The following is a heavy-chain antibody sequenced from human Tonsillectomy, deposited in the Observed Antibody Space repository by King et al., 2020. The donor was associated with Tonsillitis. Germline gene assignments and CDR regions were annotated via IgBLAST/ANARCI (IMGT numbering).Heavy chain of an antibody. J-gene: IGHJ3*02. CDR2: IYSGGTT. D-gene: IGHD3-22*01. CDR1: GFTVSSNY. CDR3: ASNYYDGSGYSPDAFEI. V-gene: IGHV3-53*01. Sequence: VQLVESGGGLIQPGGSLRLSCAASGFTVSSNYMSWVRQAPGKGLEWVSVIYSGGTTYYADSVKGRFTVSRDNSANTLYLQMNSLRAEDTAVYYCASNYYDGSGYSPDAFEIWGQGTMVTVSS.